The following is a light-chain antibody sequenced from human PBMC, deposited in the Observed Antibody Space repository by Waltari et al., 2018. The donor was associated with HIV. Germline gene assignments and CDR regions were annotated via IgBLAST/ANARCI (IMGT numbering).Light chain of an antibody. CDR2: DAS. Sequence: QSPATLSLSPGERATLSCRASHSINTYLAWYQHKPGQAPRLLIYDASNRATGIPARFSGRGSGTDFTLTISSLEPEDFALYYCQQRSDWPPRITFGQGTRLEIK. CDR1: HSINTY. J-gene: IGKJ5*01. CDR3: QQRSDWPPRIT. V-gene: IGKV3-11*01.